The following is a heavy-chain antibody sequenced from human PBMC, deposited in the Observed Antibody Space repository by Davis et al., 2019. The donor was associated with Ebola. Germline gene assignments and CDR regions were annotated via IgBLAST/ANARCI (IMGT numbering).Heavy chain of an antibody. CDR1: GASISTGGNY. V-gene: IGHV4-31*03. CDR3: VRGRNVVVAAADSQWFDP. CDR2: IYNSGPT. J-gene: IGHJ5*02. Sequence: SETLSLTCSVSGASISTGGNYWTWIRHSPGQGLEWIGYIYNSGPTYYNPSLKSRLIISADTSRNQFSLNLSSVTAADTAVYYCVRGRNVVVAAADSQWFDPWGQGTLVTVSS. D-gene: IGHD2-21*02.